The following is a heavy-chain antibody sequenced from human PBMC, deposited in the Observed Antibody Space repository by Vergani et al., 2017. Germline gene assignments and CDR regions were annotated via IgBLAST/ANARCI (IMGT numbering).Heavy chain of an antibody. CDR1: GYTFTGYY. V-gene: IGHV1-2*02. D-gene: IGHD6-19*01. CDR3: ARGGGDSSGWYVNGFDP. Sequence: QVQLVQSGAEVKKPGASVKVSCKASGYTFTGYYMHWVRQAPGQGLEWMGWINPNSGGTNYAQKFQGRVTMTRDTSISTAYMELSRLRSDDTAVYYCARGGGDSSGWYVNGFDPWGQGTLVTVSS. J-gene: IGHJ5*02. CDR2: INPNSGGT.